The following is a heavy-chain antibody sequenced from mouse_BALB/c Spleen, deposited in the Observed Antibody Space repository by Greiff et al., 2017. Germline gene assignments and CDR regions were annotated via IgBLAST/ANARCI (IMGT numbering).Heavy chain of an antibody. Sequence: EVQLQESGGGLVKPGGSLKLSCAASGFTFSSYAMSWVRQSPEKRLEWVAEISSGGSYTYYPDTVTGRFTISRDNAKNTLYLEMSSLRSEDTAMYYCAREDAMDYWGQGTSVTVSS. CDR1: GFTFSSYA. J-gene: IGHJ4*01. CDR2: ISSGGSYT. V-gene: IGHV5-9-4*01. CDR3: AREDAMDY.